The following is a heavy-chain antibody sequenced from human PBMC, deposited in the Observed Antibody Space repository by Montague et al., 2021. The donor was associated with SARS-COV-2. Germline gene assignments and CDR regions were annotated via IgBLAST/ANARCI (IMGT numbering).Heavy chain of an antibody. CDR1: GFTFSSFS. V-gene: IGHV3-21*01. D-gene: IGHD2-15*01. Sequence: SLRLSFAASGFTFSSFSMNWVRQAPGKGLEWVAIIGSSSSYIYYADSVKGRFTISRDNAKNSLYLQMNSLRGDDTAIYYCAREAAPQYCAGGSCYQPEDFWGRGTQVTVSS. CDR2: IGSSSSYI. J-gene: IGHJ4*02. CDR3: AREAAPQYCAGGSCYQPEDF.